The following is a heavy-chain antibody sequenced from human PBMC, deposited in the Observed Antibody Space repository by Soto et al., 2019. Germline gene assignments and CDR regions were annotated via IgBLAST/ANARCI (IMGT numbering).Heavy chain of an antibody. Sequence: PSQTLSLTCAISGDSVSSNSAAWNWIRQSPSRGLEWLGRTYYRSKWYNDYAVSVKSRITINPDTSKNQFSLQLNSVTPEDTAVYYCARDRVYSSSSRHYYYYDMDVWRQGTTGTVS. CDR2: TYYRSKWYN. CDR3: ARDRVYSSSSRHYYYYDMDV. J-gene: IGHJ6*02. CDR1: GDSVSSNSAA. D-gene: IGHD6-6*01. V-gene: IGHV6-1*01.